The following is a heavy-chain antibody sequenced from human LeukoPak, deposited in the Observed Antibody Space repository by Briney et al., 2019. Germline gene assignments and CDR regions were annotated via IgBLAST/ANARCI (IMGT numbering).Heavy chain of an antibody. CDR2: IYFSGST. Sequence: SETLSLTCTVSGGSIRSYYWSWIRQPPGKGLEWIGYIYFSGSTNYNPSLKSRVTISVDTSKNQFSLKLSSVTAADTAVYYCARGTTVKSYYYYGMDVWGQGTTVTVSS. CDR3: ARGTTVKSYYYYGMDV. CDR1: GGSIRSYY. J-gene: IGHJ6*02. V-gene: IGHV4-59*08. D-gene: IGHD4-11*01.